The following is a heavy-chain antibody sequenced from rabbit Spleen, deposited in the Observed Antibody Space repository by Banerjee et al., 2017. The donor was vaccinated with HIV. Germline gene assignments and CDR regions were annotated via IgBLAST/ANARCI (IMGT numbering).Heavy chain of an antibody. CDR1: GFSFSGSYW. V-gene: IGHV1S45*01. Sequence: QEQLVESGGGLVQPEGSLALTCKASGFSFSGSYWICWVRQAPGKGLELIACIYTTSNGAYYASWAKGRFTISKTSSTTVTLQMTSLTVADTATYFCARDTGTSFSSYGMDLWGQGTLVTVS. CDR2: IYTTSNGA. CDR3: ARDTGTSFSSYGMDL. D-gene: IGHD7-1*01. J-gene: IGHJ6*01.